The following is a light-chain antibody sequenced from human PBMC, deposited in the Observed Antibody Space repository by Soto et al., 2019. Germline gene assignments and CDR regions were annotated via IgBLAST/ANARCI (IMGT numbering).Light chain of an antibody. Sequence: QSALTQPASVSGSPGQSITISCTGTSSDVGSYNLVSWYQQHPGKAPKLMIYEGSKRPSGVSNRFSGSKSGNTASLTISGLQAEDEADYYCCSYAGSSPPHYVFGTGTKLTVL. CDR1: SSDVGSYNL. V-gene: IGLV2-23*01. J-gene: IGLJ1*01. CDR3: CSYAGSSPPHYV. CDR2: EGS.